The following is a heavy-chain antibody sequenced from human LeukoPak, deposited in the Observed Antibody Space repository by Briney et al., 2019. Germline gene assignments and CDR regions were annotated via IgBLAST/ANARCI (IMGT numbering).Heavy chain of an antibody. CDR1: GYTFTGYY. CDR3: ARTPRAGLGNFDY. V-gene: IGHV1-2*02. J-gene: IGHJ4*02. CDR2: INPNSGGT. D-gene: IGHD2-15*01. Sequence: GASVKVSCKASGYTFTGYYMHWVRQAPGQGLKWMGWINPNSGGTNYAQKFQGRVTMTRDTSISTAYMELSRLRSDDTAVYYCARTPRAGLGNFDYWGQGTLVTVSS.